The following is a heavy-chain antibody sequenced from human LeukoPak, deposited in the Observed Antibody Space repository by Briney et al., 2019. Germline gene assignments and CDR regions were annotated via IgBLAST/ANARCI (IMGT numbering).Heavy chain of an antibody. D-gene: IGHD1-26*01. Sequence: SETLSLTCGVSGGSISSTNWWTWVRQPPGKGLEWIGEINHSGSTNYNPSLKSRVTISVDTSKNRFSLELSSVTAADTAVYYCATGGSVGATTPNWFDPWGQGTLVTVSS. CDR3: ATGGSVGATTPNWFDP. J-gene: IGHJ5*02. CDR1: GGSISSTNW. CDR2: INHSGST. V-gene: IGHV4-4*02.